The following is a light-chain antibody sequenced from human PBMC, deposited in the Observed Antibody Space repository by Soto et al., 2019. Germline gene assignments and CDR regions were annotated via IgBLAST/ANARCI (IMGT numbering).Light chain of an antibody. V-gene: IGKV3-11*01. CDR1: QSVSSY. J-gene: IGKJ1*01. Sequence: EIVLTQSPATLSLSPGERATLSCRASQSVSSYLAWYQQKPGQAPRLLIYDASNRATGIPARFSGSGSGTDFTLTISSLEPEDFAVYYCQQRSNWPPGRTFDQGTKVDIK. CDR2: DAS. CDR3: QQRSNWPPGRT.